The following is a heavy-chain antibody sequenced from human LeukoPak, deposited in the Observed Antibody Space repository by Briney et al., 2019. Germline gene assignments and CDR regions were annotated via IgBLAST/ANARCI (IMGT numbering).Heavy chain of an antibody. V-gene: IGHV4-59*01. Sequence: SETLSLTCTVSGGSTSSYYWSWIRQPPGKGLEWIAYIYYNEATNYNPSLKSRVTISVDTSKNQFSLKLSSVTAADTAVYYCARVDPDSSSTLEVFDYWGQGTLVTVSS. CDR3: ARVDPDSSSTLEVFDY. CDR2: IYYNEAT. D-gene: IGHD6-6*01. CDR1: GGSTSSYY. J-gene: IGHJ4*02.